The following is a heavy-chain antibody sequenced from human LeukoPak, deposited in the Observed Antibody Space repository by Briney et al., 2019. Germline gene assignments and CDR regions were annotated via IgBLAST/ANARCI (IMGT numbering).Heavy chain of an antibody. CDR2: ISSSGSYI. CDR1: GFTFSSYS. V-gene: IGHV3-21*01. CDR3: AAGYSYGVGNFDY. J-gene: IGHJ4*02. D-gene: IGHD5-18*01. Sequence: GGSLRLSCAASGFTFSSYSMNWVRQAPGKGLEWVSSISSSGSYIYYADSVKGRFTISRDNAKNSLYLQMNSLRAEDTAVYYCAAGYSYGVGNFDYWGQGTLVTVSS.